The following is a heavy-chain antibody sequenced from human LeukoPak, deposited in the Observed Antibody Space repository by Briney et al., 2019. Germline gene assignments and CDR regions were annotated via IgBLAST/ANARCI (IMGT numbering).Heavy chain of an antibody. Sequence: SETLSLTCTVSGGSISSYYWSWIRQPPGKGLEWIGYIYYSGSTNYNPSLKSRVTISVDTSKNQFSLKLSSVTAADTAVYYCAREAYYYDSSGYSAWGQGTLVTVSS. CDR2: IYYSGST. CDR1: GGSISSYY. J-gene: IGHJ5*02. CDR3: AREAYYYDSSGYSA. D-gene: IGHD3-22*01. V-gene: IGHV4-59*12.